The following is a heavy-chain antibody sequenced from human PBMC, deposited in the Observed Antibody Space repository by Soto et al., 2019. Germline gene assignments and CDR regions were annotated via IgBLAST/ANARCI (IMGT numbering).Heavy chain of an antibody. CDR1: GVTVSSYA. V-gene: IGHV3-23*01. Sequence: PGGPLRLSCGASGVTVSSYAMNWVRQAPGKGLDWVSSISASGGTTYYAESVKGRFTISRDNSKNTLYLHMNSLRSEDTAVYYCARAHDYGDYETAQGYWGQGTLVTVSS. CDR3: ARAHDYGDYETAQGY. J-gene: IGHJ4*02. CDR2: ISASGGTT. D-gene: IGHD4-17*01.